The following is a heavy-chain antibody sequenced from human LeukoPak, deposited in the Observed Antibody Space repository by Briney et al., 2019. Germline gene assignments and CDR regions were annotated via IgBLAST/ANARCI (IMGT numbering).Heavy chain of an antibody. CDR2: IYYSGST. Sequence: SETLSLTCTVSGGSISSSSYYWGWIRQPPGKGLEWIGSIYYSGSTYYNPPLKSRVTMSVDTSKSQFSLKLSSVTAADTAVYYCTRRITGTTSDSFDYWGQGILVTVSS. V-gene: IGHV4-39*01. CDR3: TRRITGTTSDSFDY. D-gene: IGHD1-20*01. CDR1: GGSISSSSYY. J-gene: IGHJ4*02.